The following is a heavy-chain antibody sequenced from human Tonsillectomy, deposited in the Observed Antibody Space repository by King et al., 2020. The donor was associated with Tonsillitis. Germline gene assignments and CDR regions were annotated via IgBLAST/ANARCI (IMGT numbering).Heavy chain of an antibody. CDR3: ARGVTHHYSTSWYFDY. J-gene: IGHJ4*02. D-gene: IGHD6-13*01. V-gene: IGHV3-21*01. Sequence: VQLVESGGGLVKPGGSLRLSCAASGFTFSSYSMNWVRQAPGKGLEWVSSISSSSSYIYYTDSLKGRFTISRDNAKNSLYLQMNSLRAEDTAVYYCARGVTHHYSTSWYFDYWGQGTLVTVSS. CDR2: ISSSSSYI. CDR1: GFTFSSYS.